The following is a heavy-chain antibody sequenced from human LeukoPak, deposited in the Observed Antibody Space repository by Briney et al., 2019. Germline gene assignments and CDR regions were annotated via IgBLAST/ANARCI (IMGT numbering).Heavy chain of an antibody. V-gene: IGHV3-53*01. Sequence: GGSLRLSCAASGFTVSSNFMSWVRQAPGKGLEWVSVIYSGGSAYYADSVQGRFTISRDNSKNTLYLQMNSLRADDTAAYYCARGLNDEAFDIWGQGTMVTVSS. CDR1: GFTVSSNF. D-gene: IGHD3-22*01. J-gene: IGHJ3*02. CDR2: IYSGGSA. CDR3: ARGLNDEAFDI.